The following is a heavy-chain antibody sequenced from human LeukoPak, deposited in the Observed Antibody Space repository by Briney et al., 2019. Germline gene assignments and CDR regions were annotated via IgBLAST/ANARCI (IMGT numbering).Heavy chain of an antibody. CDR3: AKNGYSSGWYMYYFDY. V-gene: IGHV3-30*18. J-gene: IGHJ4*02. D-gene: IGHD6-19*01. CDR2: ISYDGSNK. CDR1: GFTFSSYG. Sequence: QPGRSLRLSCAASGFTFSSYGMHWVRQAPGKGLEWVAVISYDGSNKYYADSVKGRFTISRDNSKNTLYLQMNSLRAEDTAVYYCAKNGYSSGWYMYYFDYWGQGILVTVSS.